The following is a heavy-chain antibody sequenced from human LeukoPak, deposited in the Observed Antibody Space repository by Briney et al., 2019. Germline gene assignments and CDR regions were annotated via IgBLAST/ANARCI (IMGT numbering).Heavy chain of an antibody. V-gene: IGHV3-48*01. CDR3: AREXESWNTQYYFDY. Sequence: PGGSLRLSCAASGFTFSNYGMNWVRQAPGKGLEWVSYISSGSSTIYYADSVRGRFTISRNNAKNSLYLQMNSLRVEDTAVYFCAREXESWNTQYYFDYWGQGSLLTVSS. D-gene: IGHD1/OR15-1a*01. J-gene: IGHJ4*02. CDR2: ISSGSSTI. CDR1: GFTFSNYG.